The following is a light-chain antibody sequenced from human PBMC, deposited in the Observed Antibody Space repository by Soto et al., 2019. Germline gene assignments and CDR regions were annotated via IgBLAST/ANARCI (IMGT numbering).Light chain of an antibody. V-gene: IGKV1-5*03. J-gene: IGKJ2*01. CDR2: KAS. Sequence: DIPMTQSPSTLSASVGDRVTITCRASQSISSWLAWYQQKPGKAPKLLINKASSLETGVPSRFSGSESGTEFTLTISSLQPDDFATYYCQQYSSYPYTFGQGTKLEIK. CDR1: QSISSW. CDR3: QQYSSYPYT.